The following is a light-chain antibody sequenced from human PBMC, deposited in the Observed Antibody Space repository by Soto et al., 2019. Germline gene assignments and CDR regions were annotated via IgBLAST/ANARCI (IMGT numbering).Light chain of an antibody. V-gene: IGLV2-23*02. CDR1: SSDVGSYNL. J-gene: IGLJ2*01. CDR3: CSYGSRTTLVL. Sequence: QSVLTQPASVSGSPGQSSTISCTGTSSDVGSYNLVSWYQQHPGKAPKLMIYEVSERPSGVSRRFSGSKSGNTASLTISGLQAEDEADYFCSYGSRTTLVLFGGGTQLTVL. CDR2: EVS.